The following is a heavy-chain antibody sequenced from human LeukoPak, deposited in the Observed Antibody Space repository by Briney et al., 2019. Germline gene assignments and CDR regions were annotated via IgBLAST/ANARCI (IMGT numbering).Heavy chain of an antibody. D-gene: IGHD1-14*01. V-gene: IGHV3-30-3*01. CDR3: ARDRESTSKPGYMDV. CDR1: GFTFSSYA. Sequence: GGSLRLSCAASGFTFSSYAMHWVRQAPGKGLEWVALISYDGSNNYYADSVKGRFTISRDNSKNTLYQQMNNLRAEDSALYYCARDRESTSKPGYMDVWGKGTTVTVSS. CDR2: ISYDGSNN. J-gene: IGHJ6*03.